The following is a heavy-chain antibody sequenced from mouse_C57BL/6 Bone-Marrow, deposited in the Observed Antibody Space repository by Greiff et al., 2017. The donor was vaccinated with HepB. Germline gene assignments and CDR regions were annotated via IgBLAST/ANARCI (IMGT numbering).Heavy chain of an antibody. V-gene: IGHV1-72*01. Sequence: VQLQQPGAELVKPGASVKLSCKASGYTFTSYWMHWVKQRPGRGLEWIGRIDPNSGGTKYNEKFKSKATLTVDKPSSTAYMQLSSLTSEDSAVYYCAREGVITTVVATDWYFDVWGTGTTVTVSS. J-gene: IGHJ1*03. CDR2: IDPNSGGT. D-gene: IGHD1-1*01. CDR3: AREGVITTVVATDWYFDV. CDR1: GYTFTSYW.